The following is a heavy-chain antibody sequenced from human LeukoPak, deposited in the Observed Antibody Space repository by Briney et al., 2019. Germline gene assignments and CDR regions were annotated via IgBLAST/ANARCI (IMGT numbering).Heavy chain of an antibody. D-gene: IGHD3-10*01. CDR1: GGSFSGYY. J-gene: IGHJ4*02. CDR2: INHSGST. CDR3: ATARPRISGFDY. V-gene: IGHV4-34*01. Sequence: KTSETLSLTCAVYGGSFSGYYWSWIRQPPGKGLEWIREINHSGSTNYNPSLKSRVTISVDTSKNQFSLKLSSVTAADTAVYYCATARPRISGFDYWGQGTLVTVSS.